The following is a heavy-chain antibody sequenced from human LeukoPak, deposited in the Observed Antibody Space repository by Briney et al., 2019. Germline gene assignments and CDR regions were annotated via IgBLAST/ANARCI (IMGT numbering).Heavy chain of an antibody. Sequence: GVSVKVSCKASGYSFTDHYLHWLRQAPGQGLEWMGWIHPNSGDTNYAQRFQGRVSLTRDTSISTAYMELSSLRSEVTAVYYCARAQSYYDYWGQGTLVTVSS. V-gene: IGHV1-2*02. CDR3: ARAQSYYDY. D-gene: IGHD1-26*01. CDR1: GYSFTDHY. CDR2: IHPNSGDT. J-gene: IGHJ4*02.